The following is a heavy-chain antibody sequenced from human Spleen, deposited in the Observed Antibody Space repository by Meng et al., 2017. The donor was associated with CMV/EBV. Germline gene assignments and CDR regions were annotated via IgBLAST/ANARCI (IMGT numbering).Heavy chain of an antibody. D-gene: IGHD4-17*01. CDR2: ISLDSGSI. CDR1: GFTFDDYA. Sequence: SLKISCAASGFTFDDYAMHWVRQAPGKGLEWVSGISLDSGSIGYADSVKGRFTISRDNAKNSLYLQMNSLRAHDTALYYCAKGRNYGDYLGFFDYWGQGTLVTVSS. V-gene: IGHV3-9*01. J-gene: IGHJ4*02. CDR3: AKGRNYGDYLGFFDY.